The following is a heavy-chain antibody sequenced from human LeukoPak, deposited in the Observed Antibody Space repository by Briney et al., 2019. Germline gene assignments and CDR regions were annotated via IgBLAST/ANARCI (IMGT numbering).Heavy chain of an antibody. CDR3: ASRWGYSTYYFDY. Sequence: SETLSLTCAVYGGSFSGYYWSWIRQPPGKGLEWIGEINHSGSTNYNPSLKSRVTISVDTSKSQFSLKLSSVTAADTAVYYCASRWGYSTYYFDYWGQGTLVTVSS. CDR2: INHSGST. J-gene: IGHJ4*02. V-gene: IGHV4-34*01. D-gene: IGHD4-11*01. CDR1: GGSFSGYY.